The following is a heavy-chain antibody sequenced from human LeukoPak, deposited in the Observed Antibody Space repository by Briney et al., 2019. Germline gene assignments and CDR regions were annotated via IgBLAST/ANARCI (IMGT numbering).Heavy chain of an antibody. CDR2: IYPRDGST. Sequence: ASVTVSCTASGYTFTSNYIHWVRQAPGQGLEWMGMIYPRDGSTSYAQKFQGRVTVTRDTSTSTVHMELSGLRSEDTAVYYCARDQEGFDYWGQGTLVTVSS. J-gene: IGHJ4*02. CDR1: GYTFTSNY. CDR3: ARDQEGFDY. V-gene: IGHV1-46*01.